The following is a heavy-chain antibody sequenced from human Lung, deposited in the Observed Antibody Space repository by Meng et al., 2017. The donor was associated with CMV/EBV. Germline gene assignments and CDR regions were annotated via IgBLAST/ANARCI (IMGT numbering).Heavy chain of an antibody. CDR1: GLTFSSYG. CDR3: AKYSAVGERLYYFDY. Sequence: GGSLRLSCAASGLTFSSYGISWVRQAPGKGLEWVSSIGATAGGTYYADSVKGRFTISRDNAKNTLYLQMDSLRAEDTAVYYCAKYSAVGERLYYFDYWGQGTLVTVSS. J-gene: IGHJ4*02. CDR2: IGATAGGT. V-gene: IGHV3-23*01. D-gene: IGHD2-21*01.